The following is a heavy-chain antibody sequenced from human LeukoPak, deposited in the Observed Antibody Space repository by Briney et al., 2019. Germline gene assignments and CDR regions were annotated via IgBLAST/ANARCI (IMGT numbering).Heavy chain of an antibody. CDR1: GYSFTSYW. V-gene: IGHV5-51*01. D-gene: IGHD5-18*01. CDR3: ATSSVVGYSYFDAFNI. J-gene: IGHJ3*02. Sequence: GESLKISCKGSGYSFTSYWIGWVRQMPGKGLEWMGIIYPGDSQTKYSPSFQGQVTISADKSISTAYLQWSSLKASDTAMYYCATSSVVGYSYFDAFNIWGQGTMVTVS. CDR2: IYPGDSQT.